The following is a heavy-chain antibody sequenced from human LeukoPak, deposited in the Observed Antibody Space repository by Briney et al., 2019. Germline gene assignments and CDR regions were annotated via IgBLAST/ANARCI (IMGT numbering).Heavy chain of an antibody. CDR1: EFPFNGYW. Sequence: GGSLRLSCAASEFPFNGYWMSWVRQAPGKGLECVANINQDGSEKYYVDSVRGRFTISRDNAKNSLYLQMNNLRLEDTAVYYCARLGRWTQAWSYGIWGRGTLVTVSS. D-gene: IGHD4-23*01. CDR3: ARLGRWTQAWSYGI. J-gene: IGHJ4*02. CDR2: INQDGSEK. V-gene: IGHV3-7*01.